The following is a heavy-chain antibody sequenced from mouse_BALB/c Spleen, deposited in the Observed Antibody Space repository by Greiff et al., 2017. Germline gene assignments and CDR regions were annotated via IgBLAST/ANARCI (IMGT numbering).Heavy chain of an antibody. CDR2: INSNGGST. J-gene: IGHJ2*01. V-gene: IGHV5-6-2*01. D-gene: IGHD2-2*01. CDR1: GFTFTSYY. Sequence: EVQLVESGPGLVKPGGSLTLSCAVSGFTFTSYYMSWVRQTPEKRLELVAAINSNGGSTYYPDTVKGRFTISRDNSKNTLFLQMSSLKSEDTALYYCARHGGQWLRGYFDYWGQGTTVTVSS. CDR3: ARHGGQWLRGYFDY.